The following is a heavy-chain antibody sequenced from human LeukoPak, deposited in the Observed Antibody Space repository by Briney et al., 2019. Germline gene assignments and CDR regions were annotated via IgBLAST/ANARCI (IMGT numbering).Heavy chain of an antibody. J-gene: IGHJ4*02. V-gene: IGHV4-59*12. CDR1: GGSISSYY. CDR3: ARRLGGGSSWFRY. D-gene: IGHD6-13*01. Sequence: SETLSLTCTVSGGSISSYYWSWIRQPPGKGLEWIGSIYHSGSTNYNPSLKSRVTISVDTSKNQFSLKLSSVTAADTAVYYCARRLGGGSSWFRYWGQGTLVTVSS. CDR2: IYHSGST.